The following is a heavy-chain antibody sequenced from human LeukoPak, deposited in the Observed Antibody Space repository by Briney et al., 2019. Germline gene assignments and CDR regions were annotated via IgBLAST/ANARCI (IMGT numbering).Heavy chain of an antibody. D-gene: IGHD2-15*01. Sequence: GGSLRLSCAVSGFTFSSYTINWVRQAPGKGLEWVASISSSSTYIYYADSVKGRFTISRDNAKNSLYLQMNSPRAEDTAVYYCARDSAQFDYWGQGTLVTVSS. CDR1: GFTFSSYT. CDR3: ARDSAQFDY. J-gene: IGHJ4*02. V-gene: IGHV3-21*01. CDR2: ISSSSTYI.